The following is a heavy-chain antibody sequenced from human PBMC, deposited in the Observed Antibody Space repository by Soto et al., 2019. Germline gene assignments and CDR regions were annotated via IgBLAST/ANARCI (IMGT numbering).Heavy chain of an antibody. J-gene: IGHJ3*02. CDR3: ASGPGGAVAGSDAFDI. V-gene: IGHV3-7*01. CDR1: GFTFSSYW. D-gene: IGHD6-19*01. Sequence: LRLSCAASGFTFSSYWMSWVRQAPGKGLEWVANIKQDGSEKYYVDSVKGRFTISRDNAKNSLYLQMNSLRAEDTAVYYCASGPGGAVAGSDAFDIWGQGTMVTVSS. CDR2: IKQDGSEK.